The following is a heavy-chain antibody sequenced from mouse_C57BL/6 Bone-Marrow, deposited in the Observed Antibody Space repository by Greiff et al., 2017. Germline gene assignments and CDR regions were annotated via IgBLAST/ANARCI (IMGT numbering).Heavy chain of an antibody. Sequence: QVQLLQPGAELVRPGTSVKLSCKASGYTFTSYWMHWVKQRPGQGLEWIGVIDPCGSYTYYTHKFKGKVTLTVDTASSTAYMQLSSLTSEDAAIYYCARHSSGAMDYWGQGTSVTVSS. CDR2: IDPCGSYT. CDR1: GYTFTSYW. CDR3: ARHSSGAMDY. D-gene: IGHD3-1*01. J-gene: IGHJ4*01. V-gene: IGHV1-59*01.